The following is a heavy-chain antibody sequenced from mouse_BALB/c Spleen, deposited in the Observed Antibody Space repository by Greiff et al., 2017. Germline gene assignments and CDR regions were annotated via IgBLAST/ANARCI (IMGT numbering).Heavy chain of an antibody. CDR3: ARSTTMITPFAY. V-gene: IGHV1-54*01. CDR2: INPGSGGT. D-gene: IGHD2-4*01. J-gene: IGHJ3*01. Sequence: QVQLQQSGAELVRPGTSVKVSCKASGYAFTNYLIEWVKQRPGQGLEWIGVINPGSGGTNYNEKFKGKATLTADKSSSTAYMQLSSLTSDDSAVYFCARSTTMITPFAYWGQGTLVTVSA. CDR1: GYAFTNYL.